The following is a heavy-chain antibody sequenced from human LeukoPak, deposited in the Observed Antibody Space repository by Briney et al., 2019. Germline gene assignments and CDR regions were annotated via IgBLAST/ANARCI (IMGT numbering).Heavy chain of an antibody. V-gene: IGHV1-8*01. J-gene: IGHJ4*02. CDR2: MNPKSGNT. CDR1: GYTFTSHD. CDR3: ARGYSPSVRTTGNDY. Sequence: ASVKVSCKASGYTFTSHDINWVRQATGQGLEWMGWMNPKSGNTGHAQKFQGRDAMTRDTSINTAYLDLYSLRSEDTAVYYCARGYSPSVRTTGNDYWGQGTLVTVSS. D-gene: IGHD1-1*01.